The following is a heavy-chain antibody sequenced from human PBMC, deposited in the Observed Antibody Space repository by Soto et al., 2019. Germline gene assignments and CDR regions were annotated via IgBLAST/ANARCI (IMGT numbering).Heavy chain of an antibody. CDR3: ASRGYRSSWYYYYYYGMDV. V-gene: IGHV1-8*01. Sequence: QVQLVQSGAEVKKPGASVKVSCKASGYTFTSYDINWARQATGQGLEWMGWRNPNSGNTGYAQKFQGRVTMTRNTSISTAYVELSSSRSKYTAVYYCASRGYRSSWYYYYYYGMDVWGQGTTVIVS. CDR1: GYTFTSYD. J-gene: IGHJ6*02. D-gene: IGHD6-13*01. CDR2: RNPNSGNT.